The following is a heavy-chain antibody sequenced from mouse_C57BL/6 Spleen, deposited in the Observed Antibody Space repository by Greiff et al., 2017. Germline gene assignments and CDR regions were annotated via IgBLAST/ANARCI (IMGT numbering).Heavy chain of an antibody. D-gene: IGHD2-5*01. CDR3: ARLVSNTGDFDY. V-gene: IGHV1-7*01. CDR1: GYTFTSYW. Sequence: VQLQQSGAELAKPGASVKLSCKASGYTFTSYWMHWVKQRPGQGLEWIGYINPRRGYPKYNQKFKDKATVTADKSSSTAYMHLSSLTYEDSAVYYCARLVSNTGDFDYWGQGTTLTVSS. CDR2: INPRRGYP. J-gene: IGHJ2*01.